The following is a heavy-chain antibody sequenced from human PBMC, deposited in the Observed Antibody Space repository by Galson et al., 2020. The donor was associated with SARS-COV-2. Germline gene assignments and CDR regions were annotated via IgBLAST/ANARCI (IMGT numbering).Heavy chain of an antibody. D-gene: IGHD6-19*01. CDR3: ARDGQLSSGWAFDY. CDR1: GFTFSSHA. V-gene: IGHV3-33*01. CDR2: IFYDGSDK. J-gene: IGHJ4*02. Sequence: GSLKISCAASGFTFSSHAIHWVRQAPGKGLEWVAHIFYDGSDKYYGDSVKGRFTISRDSSKNMVYLQMNNLKVDDTAVYYCARDGQLSSGWAFDYWGQGTLVTVSS.